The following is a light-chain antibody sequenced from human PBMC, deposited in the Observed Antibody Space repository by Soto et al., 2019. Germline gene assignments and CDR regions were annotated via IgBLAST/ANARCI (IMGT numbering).Light chain of an antibody. Sequence: EIVMTQSPATLSVSPWERATLSCRASQSVSSNLAWYQQKPGQAPRLLIYDASTRATGIPERFSGSGSGTDFTLTISRLEPEDFAVYYCQQYGSSPRTFGQGTKVDIK. V-gene: IGKV3-20*01. CDR1: QSVSSN. CDR2: DAS. J-gene: IGKJ1*01. CDR3: QQYGSSPRT.